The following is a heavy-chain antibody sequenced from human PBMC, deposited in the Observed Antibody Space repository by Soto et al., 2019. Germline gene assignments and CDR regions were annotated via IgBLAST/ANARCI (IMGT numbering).Heavy chain of an antibody. CDR1: GYTFTSDG. CDR3: ASYEEYEWHDGGWVDP. CDR2: ISAYNGNT. Sequence: QVQLVPSGAEVKKPGASVKVSCKASGYTFTSDGISWVRQATGQGLEWMGWISAYNGNTKYAQKLKGRVTMTTDTSTSTAYMELRSLRSDDTDGDYCASYEEYEWHDGGWVDPWGQGTVVTVSS. D-gene: IGHD1-1*01. J-gene: IGHJ5*02. V-gene: IGHV1-18*01.